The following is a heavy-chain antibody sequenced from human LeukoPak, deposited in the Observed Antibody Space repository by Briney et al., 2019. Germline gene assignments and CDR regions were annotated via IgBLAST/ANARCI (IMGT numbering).Heavy chain of an antibody. CDR3: ARVMEQWLVRWFDP. CDR2: ISSSGSTI. V-gene: IGHV3-11*01. D-gene: IGHD6-19*01. Sequence: PGGSLRPSCAASGFTFSDYYMSWIRQAPGKGLEWVSYISSSGSTIYYADSVKGRFTISRDNAKNSLYLQMNSLRAEDTAVYYCARVMEQWLVRWFDPWGQGTLVTVSS. CDR1: GFTFSDYY. J-gene: IGHJ5*02.